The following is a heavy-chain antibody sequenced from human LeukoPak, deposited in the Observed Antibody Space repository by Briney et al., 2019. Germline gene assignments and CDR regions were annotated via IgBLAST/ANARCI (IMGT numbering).Heavy chain of an antibody. CDR3: ARHSSYYYDSSGYYFFDY. Sequence: SETLSLTCTVSGGSISSSSYYWGWIRQPPGKGLEWIGSIYYSGSTYYNPSLKSRVTISVDTSKNQFSLKLSSVTAADTAVYYCARHSSYYYDSSGYYFFDYWGQGTLVTVSS. D-gene: IGHD3-22*01. CDR2: IYYSGST. CDR1: GGSISSSSYY. J-gene: IGHJ4*02. V-gene: IGHV4-39*01.